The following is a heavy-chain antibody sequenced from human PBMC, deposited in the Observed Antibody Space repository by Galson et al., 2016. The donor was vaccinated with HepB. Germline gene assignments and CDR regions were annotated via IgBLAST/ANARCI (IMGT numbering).Heavy chain of an antibody. V-gene: IGHV3-7*03. CDR3: ARGTVEDPGIDH. J-gene: IGHJ1*01. CDR1: GFIFPHYW. CDR2: INEDGTAT. D-gene: IGHD1-1*01. Sequence: SLRLSCAASGFIFPHYWMNWVRQAPGKGLEWLGNINEDGTATSWGKSVDGRLTIYRDNGRALLYLHLDTLTVEDTAMYYCARGTVEDPGIDHWGQGALVIVSS.